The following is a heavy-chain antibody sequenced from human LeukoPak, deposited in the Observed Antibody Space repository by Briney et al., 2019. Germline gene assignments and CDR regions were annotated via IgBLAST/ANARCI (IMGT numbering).Heavy chain of an antibody. CDR2: ISYDGSNK. J-gene: IGHJ4*02. V-gene: IGHV3-30-3*01. CDR1: GFTFSNSA. CDR3: ARAAYNAADY. Sequence: PGGSLRLSCAASGFTFSNSAMYWVRQAPGKGLEWVAVISYDGSNKYYADSVKGRFTISRDNSKNTLYLQMNSLRTEDTAVYYCARAAYNAADYWGQGTLVTVSS. D-gene: IGHD5-24*01.